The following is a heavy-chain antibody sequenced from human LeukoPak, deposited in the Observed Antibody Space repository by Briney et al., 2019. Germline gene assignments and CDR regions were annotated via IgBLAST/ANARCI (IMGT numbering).Heavy chain of an antibody. D-gene: IGHD3-9*01. CDR3: ARDQYYDILTGYIDY. CDR2: ISYDGSNK. V-gene: IGHV3-30*04. CDR1: GFTFSSYA. Sequence: PGGSLRLSCAASGFTFSSYAMRWVRQAPGKGLEWVAVISYDGSNKYYADSVKGRFTISRDNSKNTLYLQMNSLRAEDTAVYYCARDQYYDILTGYIDYWGQGTLVTVSS. J-gene: IGHJ4*02.